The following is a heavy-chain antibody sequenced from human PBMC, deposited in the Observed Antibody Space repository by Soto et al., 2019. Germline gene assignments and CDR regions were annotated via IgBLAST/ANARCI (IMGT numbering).Heavy chain of an antibody. CDR1: GGSISNYY. J-gene: IGHJ4*02. CDR3: ARGPDRQQLDY. Sequence: SETLSLTCTVSGGSISNYYWSWIRQPPGKGLEWIGYIYYSGSTKYNPSLKSRVTISVDTSKNQFSLNLSSVTATDTAVYYCARGPDRQQLDYWGQGTLVTVSS. CDR2: IYYSGST. V-gene: IGHV4-59*01. D-gene: IGHD6-13*01.